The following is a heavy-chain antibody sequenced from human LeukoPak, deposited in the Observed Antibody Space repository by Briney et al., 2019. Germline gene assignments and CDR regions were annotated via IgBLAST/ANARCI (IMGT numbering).Heavy chain of an antibody. D-gene: IGHD6-13*01. CDR2: ISGGGGST. J-gene: IGHJ4*02. CDR1: GFTFSSYW. Sequence: PGGSLRLSCAASGFTFSSYWMSWVRQAPGKGLEWVSAISGGGGSTYYAVSVKGRFTISGDNSKNTLYLQMNSLRAEDTAVYYCAKARRSIAAAGTALLGYWGQGTLVTVSS. V-gene: IGHV3-23*01. CDR3: AKARRSIAAAGTALLGY.